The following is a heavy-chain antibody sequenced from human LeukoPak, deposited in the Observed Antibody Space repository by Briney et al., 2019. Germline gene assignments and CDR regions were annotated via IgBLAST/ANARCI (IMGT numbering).Heavy chain of an antibody. CDR3: ARRTRYYDISTGYYFDY. D-gene: IGHD3-9*01. CDR2: IYYSGST. Sequence: PSETLSLTCTVSGGSISSSSYYWGWIRQPPGKGLEWIGSIYYSGSTYYNPSLKSRVTISVDTSKNQFSLKLSSVTAADTAVYYCARRTRYYDISTGYYFDYWGQETLVTVSS. CDR1: GGSISSSSYY. J-gene: IGHJ4*02. V-gene: IGHV4-39*01.